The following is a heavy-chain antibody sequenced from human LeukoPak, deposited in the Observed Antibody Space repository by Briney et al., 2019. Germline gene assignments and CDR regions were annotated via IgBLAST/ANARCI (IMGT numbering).Heavy chain of an antibody. Sequence: GSVKVSCKASGYTFVTYGINWVRQAPGQGPEWIGWISTYNGNTKYALKFQDRVTLTRDTSTTTAYVELKSLTSDDRAVYYCARASFDHWGQGTLVIVSS. V-gene: IGHV1-18*01. CDR3: ARASFDH. CDR2: ISTYNGNT. CDR1: GYTFVTYG. J-gene: IGHJ4*02.